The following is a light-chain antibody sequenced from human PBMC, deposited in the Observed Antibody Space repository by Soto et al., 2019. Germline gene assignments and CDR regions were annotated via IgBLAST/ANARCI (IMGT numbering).Light chain of an antibody. V-gene: IGLV1-51*01. CDR3: GTWDSSLSSGV. J-gene: IGLJ2*01. Sequence: QSVLTQPPSVSAAPGQKVTFSCSGSNSNIGNYHVSWYQQFPGTAPKLLIYDDNKRPSGIPDRFSGSKSGTSATLGITGLQTGDEADYYCGTWDSSLSSGVFGGGTKLTVL. CDR2: DDN. CDR1: NSNIGNYH.